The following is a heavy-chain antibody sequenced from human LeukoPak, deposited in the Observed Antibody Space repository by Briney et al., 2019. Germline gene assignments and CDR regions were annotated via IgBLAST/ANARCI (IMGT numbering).Heavy chain of an antibody. CDR2: INHNGNVN. V-gene: IGHV3-7*04. D-gene: IGHD5-24*01. CDR1: GFTFSSYW. CDR3: TRVGYIDEGIDY. Sequence: GGSLRLSCAASGFTFSSYWMNWARQAPGKGLEWVASINHNGNVNYYVDSVKGRFTISRDNAKNSLYLQMNSLRAEDTAIYYCTRVGYIDEGIDYWGQGTLVTVSS. J-gene: IGHJ4*02.